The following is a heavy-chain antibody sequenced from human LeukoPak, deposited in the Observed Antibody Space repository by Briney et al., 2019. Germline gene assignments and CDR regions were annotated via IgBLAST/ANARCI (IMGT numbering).Heavy chain of an antibody. J-gene: IGHJ6*03. CDR1: GGSISSSSYY. Sequence: SETLSLTCTVSGGSISSSSYYWGWIRQPPGKGLEWIGSIYYSGSTYYNPSLKSRVTISVDTSKNQFSLKLSSVTAADTAVYYCARIPYGGGYCSIIYYYYMDVWGKGTTVTVSS. CDR3: ARIPYGGGYCSIIYYYYMDV. D-gene: IGHD2-21*02. V-gene: IGHV4-39*01. CDR2: IYYSGST.